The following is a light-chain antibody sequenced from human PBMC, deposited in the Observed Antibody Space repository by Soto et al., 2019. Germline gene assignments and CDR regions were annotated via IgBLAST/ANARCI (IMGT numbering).Light chain of an antibody. CDR3: SSYRSSMYV. CDR1: SSDVGGEKF. J-gene: IGLJ1*01. Sequence: QSALTQPASVSGSPGQSITISCTGTSSDVGGEKFVSWYQQHPVKAPKLIIYEVIARHSGVSDRFSGSNSGNTASLTISGLQAEDEADYYCSSYRSSMYVFGSGTKLNVL. V-gene: IGLV2-14*01. CDR2: EVI.